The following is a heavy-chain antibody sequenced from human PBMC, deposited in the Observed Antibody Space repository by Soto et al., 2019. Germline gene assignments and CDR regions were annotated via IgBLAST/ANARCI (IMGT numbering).Heavy chain of an antibody. J-gene: IGHJ4*02. CDR2: MSYSGST. Sequence: SETLSLTCTVSGGSISTSTYYWGWIRQPPGKGLEWIGTMSYSGSTYYNPPLKSRVTISVDTSRNQFSLNLSSVTAADTAVFYCARHSLRRLTFGGVISPDFDYWGLGILVTVS. D-gene: IGHD3-16*01. V-gene: IGHV4-39*01. CDR1: GGSISTSTYY. CDR3: ARHSLRRLTFGGVISPDFDY.